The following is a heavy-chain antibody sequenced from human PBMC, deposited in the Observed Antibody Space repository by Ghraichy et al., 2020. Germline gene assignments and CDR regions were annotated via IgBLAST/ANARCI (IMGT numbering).Heavy chain of an antibody. V-gene: IGHV4-4*07. D-gene: IGHD1-14*01. CDR1: GGSISSYY. CDR3: ARAAWEPLTRNYYELDV. CDR2: IYTTGST. J-gene: IGHJ6*02. Sequence: SETLSLTCTVSGGSISSYYWYWIRQPAGKGLEWIGRIYTTGSTDYNPSLESRVTMSVDTSKKQISLELRSVSAADTAVYYCARAAWEPLTRNYYELDVRGQGTTVTVSS.